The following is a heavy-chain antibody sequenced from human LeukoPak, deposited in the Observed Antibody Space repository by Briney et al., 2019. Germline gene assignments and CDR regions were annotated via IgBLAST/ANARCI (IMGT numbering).Heavy chain of an antibody. CDR1: GFTSSDYY. Sequence: PGGSLRLSCAASGFTSSDYYMSWIRQAPGKGLEWVSYISSSSSYTNYADSVKGRSTISRDNAKNSLYLQMNSLRAEDTAVYYCARDLGDYPDWWFDPWGQGTLVTVSS. V-gene: IGHV3-11*05. CDR3: ARDLGDYPDWWFDP. J-gene: IGHJ5*02. CDR2: ISSSSSYT. D-gene: IGHD4-17*01.